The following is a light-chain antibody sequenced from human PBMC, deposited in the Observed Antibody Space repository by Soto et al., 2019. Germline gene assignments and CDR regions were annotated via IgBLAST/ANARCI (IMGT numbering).Light chain of an antibody. CDR2: KAS. Sequence: DIQMTQSPSTLSASVGDRFTITCLASESINSWLAWYQQRPGKAPKLLIYKASTLQSGVPSRFSGSGSGTECTLTISRLEPEDSAVYYCQQYGSSPTWKFGQGTKVDIK. V-gene: IGKV1-5*03. CDR1: ESINSW. CDR3: QQYGSSPTWK. J-gene: IGKJ1*01.